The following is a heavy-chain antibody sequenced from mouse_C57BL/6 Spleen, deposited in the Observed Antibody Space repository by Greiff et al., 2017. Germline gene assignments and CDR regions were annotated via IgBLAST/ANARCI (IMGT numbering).Heavy chain of an antibody. CDR2: IDPSDSYT. D-gene: IGHD2-1*01. CDR1: GYTFTSYW. Sequence: VQLQQPGAELVMPGASVKLSCKASGYTFTSYWMHWVKQRPGQGLEWIGEIDPSDSYTNYNQKFKGKSTLTVDKSSSTAYMQLSSLTSEDSAVYYCARSGKMDFDVCGTGTTVTVSS. CDR3: ARSGKMDFDV. V-gene: IGHV1-69*01. J-gene: IGHJ1*03.